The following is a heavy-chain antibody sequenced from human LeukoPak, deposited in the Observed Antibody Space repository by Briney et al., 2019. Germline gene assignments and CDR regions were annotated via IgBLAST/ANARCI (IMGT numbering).Heavy chain of an antibody. CDR1: GGSISSSSYY. V-gene: IGHV4-39*07. J-gene: IGHJ4*02. Sequence: SETLSLTCTVSGGSISSSSYYWGWIRQPPGKGLEWIGSIYYSGSTYYNPSLKSRVTISVDTSKNQFSLKLSSVTAADTAVYYCARVDTAMVTALDCWGQGTLVTVSS. CDR2: IYYSGST. CDR3: ARVDTAMVTALDC. D-gene: IGHD5-18*01.